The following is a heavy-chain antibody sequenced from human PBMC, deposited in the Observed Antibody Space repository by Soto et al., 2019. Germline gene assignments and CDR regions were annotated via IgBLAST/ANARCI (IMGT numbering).Heavy chain of an antibody. CDR3: ARHSLSGGRYYYYYYMDV. CDR2: IYYSGST. J-gene: IGHJ6*03. D-gene: IGHD2-15*01. V-gene: IGHV4-59*08. Sequence: QVQLQESGPGLVKPSETLSLTCTVSGGSISSYYWSWIRQPPGKGLEWIGYIYYSGSTNYNPSLKSRVTISVDTSKNQFSLKLSSVTAADTAVYYCARHSLSGGRYYYYYYMDVWGKGTTVTVSS. CDR1: GGSISSYY.